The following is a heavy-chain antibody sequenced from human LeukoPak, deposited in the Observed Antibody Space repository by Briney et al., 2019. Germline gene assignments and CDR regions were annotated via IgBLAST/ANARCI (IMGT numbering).Heavy chain of an antibody. CDR1: GYTFTSYG. CDR2: ISAYNANT. V-gene: IGHV1-18*01. J-gene: IGHJ4*02. Sequence: ASVKVSCKASGYTFTSYGISWVRQAPGQGLEWMGWISAYNANTSYAQKLQGRVTMTTDTSTSTAYMELRSLRSDDTTVYYCARGGGGHYYDSSGYPPTPFDYWGQGTLVTVSS. D-gene: IGHD3-22*01. CDR3: ARGGGGHYYDSSGYPPTPFDY.